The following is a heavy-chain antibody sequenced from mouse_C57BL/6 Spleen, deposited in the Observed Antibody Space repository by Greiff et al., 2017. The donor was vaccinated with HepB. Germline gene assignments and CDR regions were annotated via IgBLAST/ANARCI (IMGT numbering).Heavy chain of an antibody. CDR2: ISSGGSYT. CDR1: GFTFSSYG. CDR3: ARHYYGRDYFDY. D-gene: IGHD1-1*01. Sequence: EVQGVESGGDLVKPGGSLKLSCAASGFTFSSYGMSWVRQTPDKRLEWVATISSGGSYTYYPDSVKGRFTISRDNAKNTLYLQMSSLKSEDTAMYYCARHYYGRDYFDYWGQGTTLTVSS. V-gene: IGHV5-6*01. J-gene: IGHJ2*01.